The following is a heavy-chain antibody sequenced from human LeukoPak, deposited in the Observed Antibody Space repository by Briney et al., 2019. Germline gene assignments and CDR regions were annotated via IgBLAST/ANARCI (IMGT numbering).Heavy chain of an antibody. Sequence: SETLSLTCTVSGGSISSSSYYWGWIRQPPGKGLEWIGSIYYSGSTYYNPSLKSRVTISVDTSKNQFSLKPSSVTAADTAVYYCARVNYYDSSGSLDYWGQGTLVTVSS. J-gene: IGHJ4*02. V-gene: IGHV4-39*07. CDR1: GGSISSSSYY. CDR2: IYYSGST. CDR3: ARVNYYDSSGSLDY. D-gene: IGHD3-22*01.